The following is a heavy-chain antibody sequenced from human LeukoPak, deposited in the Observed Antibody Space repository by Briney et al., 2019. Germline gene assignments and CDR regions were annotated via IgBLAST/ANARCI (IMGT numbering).Heavy chain of an antibody. D-gene: IGHD1-1*01. CDR1: GFTFSSYA. Sequence: GGSLRLSCAASGFTFSSYAMNWVRQAPGRGLDWVAHIRFDESDKYYADFVKGRFTISRDISKNTVYLQMNSLRVEDTAVYYCAKDFNWAFDYWGQGTLVTVSS. CDR3: AKDFNWAFDY. V-gene: IGHV3-30*02. J-gene: IGHJ4*02. CDR2: IRFDESDK.